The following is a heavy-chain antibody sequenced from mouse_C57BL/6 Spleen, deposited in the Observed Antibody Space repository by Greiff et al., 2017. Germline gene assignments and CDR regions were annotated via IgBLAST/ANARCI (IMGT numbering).Heavy chain of an antibody. V-gene: IGHV1-7*01. Sequence: QVQLKQSGAELAKPGASVKLSCKASGYTFTSYWMHWVKQRPGQGLEWIGYINPSSGYTKYNQKFKDKATLTADKSSSTAYMQLSSLTSEDSAVYYCASEDDLDYWGQGTTLTVSS. CDR3: ASEDDLDY. CDR2: INPSSGYT. J-gene: IGHJ2*01. CDR1: GYTFTSYW.